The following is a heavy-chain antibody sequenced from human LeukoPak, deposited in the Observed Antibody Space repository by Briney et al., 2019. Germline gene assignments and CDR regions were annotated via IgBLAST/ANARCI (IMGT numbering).Heavy chain of an antibody. D-gene: IGHD3-22*01. Sequence: SETLSLTCTVSGGSISHYYWSWIRQSPVKELEWIGYVSNSGTTNYRPSLRGRVTVSVDTSQNRVSLKLTSMTAADTGLYYCARHHTSAYLFDYWGQGTLVTVSS. V-gene: IGHV4-59*08. J-gene: IGHJ4*02. CDR2: VSNSGTT. CDR3: ARHHTSAYLFDY. CDR1: GGSISHYY.